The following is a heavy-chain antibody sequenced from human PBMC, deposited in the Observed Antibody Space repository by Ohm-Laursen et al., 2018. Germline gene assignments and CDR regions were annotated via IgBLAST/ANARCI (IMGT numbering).Heavy chain of an antibody. J-gene: IGHJ3*02. CDR2: IFYSGST. V-gene: IGHV4-59*01. D-gene: IGHD4-17*01. CDR1: GVSLSSYY. CDR3: ARENPYGAFIDAFDI. Sequence: SETLSLTRTVSGVSLSSYYWSWIRQPPGKGLELIGYIFYSGSTNYNPSLKSRVTISVDTSKNQFSLRLSSVTAADTTVYYCARENPYGAFIDAFDIWGQGTMVTVSS.